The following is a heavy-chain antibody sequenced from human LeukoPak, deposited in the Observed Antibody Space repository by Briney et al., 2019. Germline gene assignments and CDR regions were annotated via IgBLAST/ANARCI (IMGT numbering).Heavy chain of an antibody. CDR1: GGTFSGYY. Sequence: SETLSLTCAVYGGTFSGYYRSWIRQPPGKGLEWIGEINHSGSTNYNPSLKSRVTISVDTSKNQFSLKLSSVTAADTAVYYCARFMVRGVKLRAFDIWGQGTMVTVSS. V-gene: IGHV4-34*01. CDR3: ARFMVRGVKLRAFDI. D-gene: IGHD3-10*01. J-gene: IGHJ3*02. CDR2: INHSGST.